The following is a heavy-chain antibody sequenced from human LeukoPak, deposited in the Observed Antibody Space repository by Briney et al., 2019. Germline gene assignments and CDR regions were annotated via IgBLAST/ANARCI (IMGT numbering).Heavy chain of an antibody. D-gene: IGHD6-13*01. J-gene: IGHJ4*02. CDR2: IRYDGSNK. V-gene: IGHV3-30*02. Sequence: PGGSLRLSCAAPGFTFSSYGMHWVRQAPGKGLEWVAFIRYDGSNKYYADSVKGRFTISRDNSKNTLYLQMNSLRAEDTAVYYCAKDRGIAAALDYWGQGTLVTVSS. CDR1: GFTFSSYG. CDR3: AKDRGIAAALDY.